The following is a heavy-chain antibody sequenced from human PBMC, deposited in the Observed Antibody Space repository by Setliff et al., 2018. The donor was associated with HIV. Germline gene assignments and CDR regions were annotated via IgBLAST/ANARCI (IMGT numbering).Heavy chain of an antibody. V-gene: IGHV4-4*07. D-gene: IGHD3-10*01. CDR3: ARSIYGSGTYPLDV. CDR2: IYYTGST. Sequence: SETLSLTCNYSGNSFSGYHWNWIRQPAGKGLEWLGRIYYTGSTEYNPSLKSRLTMSMDTSKDQFSLRLVSLTTVDTAVYYCARSIYGSGTYPLDVWGPGTLVTVS. J-gene: IGHJ4*02. CDR1: GNSFSGYH.